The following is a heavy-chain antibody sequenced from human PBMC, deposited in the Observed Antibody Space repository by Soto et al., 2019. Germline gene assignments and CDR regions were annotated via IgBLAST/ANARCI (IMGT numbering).Heavy chain of an antibody. CDR1: GGSFSGYY. Sequence: SETLSLTCAVYGGSFSGYYWSWIRQPPGKGLEWIGEINHSGSTNYNPSLKSRVTISVDTSKNQFSLKLSSVTAADTAVYYCARGRRITMVRGVRGNYFDYWGQGTLVTV. J-gene: IGHJ4*02. V-gene: IGHV4-34*01. CDR2: INHSGST. CDR3: ARGRRITMVRGVRGNYFDY. D-gene: IGHD3-10*01.